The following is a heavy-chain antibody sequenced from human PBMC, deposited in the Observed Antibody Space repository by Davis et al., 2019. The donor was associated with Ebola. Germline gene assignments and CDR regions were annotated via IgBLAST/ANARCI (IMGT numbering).Heavy chain of an antibody. Sequence: PGGSLRLSCQGSTYTFSSHWLGWVRQVPGKGLEWMGIIYPGDSDTRYSPSFQGQVTISADKSITTAYLQWSSLKASDTAIYYCARRLYGADSYYFDLWGQGTLVTVPS. D-gene: IGHD4-23*01. CDR3: ARRLYGADSYYFDL. J-gene: IGHJ4*02. V-gene: IGHV5-51*01. CDR1: TYTFSSHW. CDR2: IYPGDSDT.